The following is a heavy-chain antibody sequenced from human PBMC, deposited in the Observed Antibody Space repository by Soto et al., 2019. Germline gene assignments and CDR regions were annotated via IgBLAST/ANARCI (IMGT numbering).Heavy chain of an antibody. J-gene: IGHJ4*02. CDR3: AKDQVGATIPDD. V-gene: IGHV3-30*18. CDR2: ISYDGSNK. CDR1: GFTFSSYG. D-gene: IGHD1-26*01. Sequence: GGSLRLSCAASGFTFSSYGMHWVRQAPGKGLEWVAVISYDGSNKYYADSVKGRFTISRDNSKNTLYLQMNSLRAEDTAVYYCAKDQVGATIPDDSGQGTLVTVSS.